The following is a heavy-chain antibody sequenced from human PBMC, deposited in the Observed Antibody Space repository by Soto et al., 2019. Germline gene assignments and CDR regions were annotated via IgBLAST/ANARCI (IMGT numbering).Heavy chain of an antibody. CDR2: ISYDGSNK. J-gene: IGHJ4*02. CDR1: GFTFSGYA. Sequence: PGGSLRLSCAASGFTFSGYAMHWVRQAPGKGLEWVAVISYDGSNKYYADSVKGRFTISRDNSKNTLYLQMNSLRAEDTAVYYCARENWNDKAFAYWGQGPLVTVSS. V-gene: IGHV3-30-3*01. D-gene: IGHD1-1*01. CDR3: ARENWNDKAFAY.